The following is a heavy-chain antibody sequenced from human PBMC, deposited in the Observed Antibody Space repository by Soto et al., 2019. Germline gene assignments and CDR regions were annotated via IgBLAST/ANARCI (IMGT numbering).Heavy chain of an antibody. CDR3: ARGEQYCDIDCSSRVFDY. V-gene: IGHV6-1*01. D-gene: IGHD2-21*02. J-gene: IGHJ4*02. CDR2: TYYRSKWYY. CDR1: GDSVSSNSAG. Sequence: SQTLSLTCAITGDSVSSNSAGWSWVRQSPSRGLEWLGRTYYRSKWYYEYAVSVRGRITINPDTSKNQYSLQLNSVTPEDTAVYFCARGEQYCDIDCSSRVFDYWGQGILVTVSS.